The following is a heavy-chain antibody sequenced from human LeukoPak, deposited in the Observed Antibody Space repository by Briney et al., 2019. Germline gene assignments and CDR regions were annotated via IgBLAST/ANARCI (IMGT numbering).Heavy chain of an antibody. V-gene: IGHV3-30*14. Sequence: GGSLRLSCAASGFTFSSYAMHWVRQAPGKGLEWVAVISYDGSNKYYADSVKGRFTISRDNSKNTLYLQMNNLRAEDTAVYYCARDLGGSGPRPDYWGQGILVTVSS. CDR2: ISYDGSNK. D-gene: IGHD5-12*01. CDR3: ARDLGGSGPRPDY. J-gene: IGHJ4*02. CDR1: GFTFSSYA.